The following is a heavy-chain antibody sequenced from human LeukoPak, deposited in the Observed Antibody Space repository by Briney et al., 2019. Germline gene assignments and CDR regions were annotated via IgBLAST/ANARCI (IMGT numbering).Heavy chain of an antibody. V-gene: IGHV4-4*07. D-gene: IGHD4-23*01. CDR3: ARDPTTVVTSDAFDI. Sequence: PSETLSLTCTVSGGSISSYYWSWIRQPAGKGLEWNGRIYTSGSTNYNPSLKSRVTMSVDTSKNQFSLKLSSVTAADTAVYYCARDPTTVVTSDAFDIWGQGTMVTVSS. J-gene: IGHJ3*02. CDR1: GGSISSYY. CDR2: IYTSGST.